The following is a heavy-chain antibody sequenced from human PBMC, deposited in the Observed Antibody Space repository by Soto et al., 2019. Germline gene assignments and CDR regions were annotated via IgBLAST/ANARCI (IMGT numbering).Heavy chain of an antibody. CDR1: GGRISSGFYY. D-gene: IGHD6-6*01. CDR2: IYYSGRT. J-gene: IGHJ5*02. CDR3: ARGSSSSSSSWFDP. Sequence: TCTFCGGRISSGFYYLSFIRQHPGKGLEWIGYIYYSGRTYHNPSLHSRVSIAVDTTENQFSLKLTSVTAADTSVYYCARGSSSSSSSWFDPWGRRTLVTVSS. V-gene: IGHV4-31*03.